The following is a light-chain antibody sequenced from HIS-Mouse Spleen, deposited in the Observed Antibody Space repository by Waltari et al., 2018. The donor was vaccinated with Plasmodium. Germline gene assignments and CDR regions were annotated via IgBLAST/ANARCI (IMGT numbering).Light chain of an antibody. J-gene: IGLJ3*02. CDR1: VLAKKY. CDR3: YSAADNNRV. Sequence: SYELTQPSSVSVSPGQTARITCSGDVLAKKYARWFQQKPGQAPVLVIYKDRERPSGSPERFSGSSSGTTVTLTISGAQVEDEADYYCYSAADNNRVFGGGTKLTVL. V-gene: IGLV3-27*01. CDR2: KDR.